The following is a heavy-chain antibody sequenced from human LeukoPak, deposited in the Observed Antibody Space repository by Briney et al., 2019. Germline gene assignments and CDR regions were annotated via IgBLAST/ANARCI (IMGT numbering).Heavy chain of an antibody. CDR2: ISGSGGST. CDR3: ASLRLGELSLYGAFDY. Sequence: EGSLRLSCAASGFTFSSCAMSWVRQAPGKGLEWVSAISGSGGSTYYADSVKGRFTISRDNAKNSLYLQMNSLRAEDTAVYYCASLRLGELSLYGAFDYWGQGTLVTVSS. V-gene: IGHV3-23*01. D-gene: IGHD3-16*02. CDR1: GFTFSSCA. J-gene: IGHJ4*02.